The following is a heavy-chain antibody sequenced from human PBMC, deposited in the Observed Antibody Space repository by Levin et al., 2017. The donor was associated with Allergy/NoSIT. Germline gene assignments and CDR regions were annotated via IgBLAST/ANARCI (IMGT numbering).Heavy chain of an antibody. Sequence: SETLSLTCTASGGFFSTHFWSWIRQPPGKGLEWIGYIAGSGSSSYSPSLKSRVTISVDTSKNHFSLKMSSLTAADTAVYFCARSDYGDFIQYFEHWGQGTLITVSS. J-gene: IGHJ1*01. D-gene: IGHD4-17*01. CDR3: ARSDYGDFIQYFEH. CDR2: IAGSGSS. CDR1: GGFFSTHF. V-gene: IGHV4-59*11.